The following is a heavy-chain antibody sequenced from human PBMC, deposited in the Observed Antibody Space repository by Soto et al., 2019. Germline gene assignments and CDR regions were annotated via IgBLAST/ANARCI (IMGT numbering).Heavy chain of an antibody. J-gene: IGHJ4*02. CDR3: ARVGGFGATTIDY. CDR1: GGSISSGGSS. CDR2: IYYSGST. Sequence: SETLSLTCTVSGGSISSGGSSRSWIRQPPGKGLEWIGYIYYSGSTYYNPSLKSRVTISVDTSKNQFSLKLSSVTAADTAVYYCARVGGFGATTIDYWGQGTLVTVSS. V-gene: IGHV4-30-4*01. D-gene: IGHD3-10*01.